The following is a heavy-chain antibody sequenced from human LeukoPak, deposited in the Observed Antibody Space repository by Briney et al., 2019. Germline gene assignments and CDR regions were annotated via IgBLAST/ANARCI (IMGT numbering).Heavy chain of an antibody. V-gene: IGHV3-9*01. J-gene: IGHJ4*02. CDR1: GFSFDEYA. CDR2: ISWNSNTI. Sequence: GGSLRLSCAASGFSFDEYAMHWVRQVPGKGLEWVAGISWNSNTIFYADSVKGRFTIFRDNAKNSLYLQMNSLRAEDTAFYYCAKGPNNSGYYCLFDNWGQGTLVTVSS. CDR3: AKGPNNSGYYCLFDN. D-gene: IGHD3-22*01.